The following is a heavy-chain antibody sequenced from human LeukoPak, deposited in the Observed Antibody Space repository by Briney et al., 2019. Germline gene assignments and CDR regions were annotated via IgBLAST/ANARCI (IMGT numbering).Heavy chain of an antibody. V-gene: IGHV3-30*18. CDR3: AKEAPSLGSGSYRSGVGY. D-gene: IGHD3-10*01. CDR1: GFTFSSYG. CDR2: ISYDGSNK. Sequence: GGSLRLSCAASGFTFSSYGMHWVRQAPGKGLEWVAVISYDGSNKYYADSVKGRFTISRDNSKNTLYLQMNSLRAEDTAVYYCAKEAPSLGSGSYRSGVGYGGQGTLVTVSS. J-gene: IGHJ4*02.